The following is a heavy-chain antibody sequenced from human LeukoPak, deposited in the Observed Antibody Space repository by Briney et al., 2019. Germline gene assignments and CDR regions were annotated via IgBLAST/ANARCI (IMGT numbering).Heavy chain of an antibody. D-gene: IGHD2-15*01. Sequence: PGGSLRLSCAASGFTFSSYAMSWVRQAPGKGLEWVSGISGSGGSTYYADSVKGRFTVSRDNSKNTLYLQMNSLRAEDTAVYYCAKDFLGYCSGGSCPFDYWGQGTLVTVSS. CDR3: AKDFLGYCSGGSCPFDY. CDR2: ISGSGGST. J-gene: IGHJ4*02. V-gene: IGHV3-23*01. CDR1: GFTFSSYA.